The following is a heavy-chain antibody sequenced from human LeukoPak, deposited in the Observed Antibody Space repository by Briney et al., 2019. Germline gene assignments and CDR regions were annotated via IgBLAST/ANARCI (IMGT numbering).Heavy chain of an antibody. Sequence: PGGSLRLSCAASGFTVSSNYMSWVRQAPGKGLEWVSVIYSGGSTYYADSVKGRFTISRDNSKNTLYLQMNSLRAEDTAVYYCARDTGTTYYYGSGSSDGMDVWGRGTTVTVSS. D-gene: IGHD3-10*01. CDR2: IYSGGST. CDR1: GFTVSSNY. J-gene: IGHJ6*02. CDR3: ARDTGTTYYYGSGSSDGMDV. V-gene: IGHV3-66*01.